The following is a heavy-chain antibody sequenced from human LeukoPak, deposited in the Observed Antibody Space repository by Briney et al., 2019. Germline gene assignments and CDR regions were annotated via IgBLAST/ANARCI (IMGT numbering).Heavy chain of an antibody. CDR3: AKLVGNSGSYYSSYYYMDV. Sequence: GGSLRLSCAASGFTFSSYGVHWVRQAPGKGLEWVAVISYDGSNKYYADSVKGRFTISRDNSKNTLYLQMNSLRAEDTAVYYCAKLVGNSGSYYSSYYYMDVWGKGTTVTVSS. V-gene: IGHV3-30*18. D-gene: IGHD1-26*01. CDR1: GFTFSSYG. CDR2: ISYDGSNK. J-gene: IGHJ6*03.